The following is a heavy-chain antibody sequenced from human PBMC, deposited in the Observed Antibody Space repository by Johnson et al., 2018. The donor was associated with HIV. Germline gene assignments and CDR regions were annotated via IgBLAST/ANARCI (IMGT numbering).Heavy chain of an antibody. V-gene: IGHV3-9*01. J-gene: IGHJ3*02. Sequence: EVQLVESGGGLVQPGRSLRLSCAASGFTFDDYAMHWVRQAPGKGLEWVSGISWNSGSTYYADSVKGRFTISRDNSKNTLYLQMNSLRAEDTAVYYCARAVGGSYGGAFDIWGQGTMVTVSS. CDR1: GFTFDDYA. D-gene: IGHD1-26*01. CDR2: ISWNSGST. CDR3: ARAVGGSYGGAFDI.